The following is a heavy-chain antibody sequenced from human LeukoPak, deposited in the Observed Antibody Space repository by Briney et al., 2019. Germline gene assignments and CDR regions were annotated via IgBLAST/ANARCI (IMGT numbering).Heavy chain of an antibody. Sequence: GGSLRLSCTVSGFTVSSNSMSWVRQAPGRGLEWVSFIYSGTTHYSDSVKGRFTISRDNSKNTLYLQMNSLRAEDTAVYYCARRAGAYSHPYDYWGQGTLVTVSS. D-gene: IGHD4/OR15-4a*01. CDR3: ARRAGAYSHPYDY. CDR1: GFTVSSNS. CDR2: IYSGTT. J-gene: IGHJ4*02. V-gene: IGHV3-53*01.